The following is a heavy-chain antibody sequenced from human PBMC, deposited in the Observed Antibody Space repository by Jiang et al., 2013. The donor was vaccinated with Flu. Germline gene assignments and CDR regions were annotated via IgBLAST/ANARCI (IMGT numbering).Heavy chain of an antibody. CDR3: ARDHPAGEQWLLPYYYYGMDV. V-gene: IGHV1-18*01. Sequence: SGAEVKKPGASVKVSCKASGYTFTSYGISWVRQAPGQGLEWMGWISAYNGNTNYAQKLQGRVTMTTDTSTSTAYMELRSLRSDDTAVYYCARDHPAGEQWLLPYYYYGMDVWGKGTTVTVSS. J-gene: IGHJ6*04. D-gene: IGHD6-19*01. CDR2: ISAYNGNT. CDR1: GYTFTSYG.